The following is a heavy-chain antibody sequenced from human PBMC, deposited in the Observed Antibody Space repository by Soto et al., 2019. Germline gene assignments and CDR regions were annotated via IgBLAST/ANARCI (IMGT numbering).Heavy chain of an antibody. V-gene: IGHV3-23*01. J-gene: IGHJ6*02. CDR1: GFTFSSYA. Sequence: GSLRLSCAASGFTFSSYAMSWVRQAPGKGLEWVSAISGSGGSTYYADSVKGRFTISRDNSKNTLYLQMNSLRAEDTAVYYCAKDGGGHYYYYYGMDVWGQGTTVTVSS. CDR3: AKDGGGHYYYYYGMDV. D-gene: IGHD1-26*01. CDR2: ISGSGGST.